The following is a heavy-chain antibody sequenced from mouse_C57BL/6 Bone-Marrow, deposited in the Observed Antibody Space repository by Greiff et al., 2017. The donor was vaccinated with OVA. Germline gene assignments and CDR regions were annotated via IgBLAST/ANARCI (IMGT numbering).Heavy chain of an antibody. D-gene: IGHD1-1*01. CDR1: GFNIKDDY. J-gene: IGHJ3*01. CDR3: TFYGSSYPWFAY. CDR2: IDPENGDT. V-gene: IGHV14-4*01. Sequence: EVKLVESGAELVRPGASVKLSCTASGFNIKDDYMHWVKQRPEQGLEWIGWIDPENGDTEYASKFQGKATITADTSSNTAYLQLSSLTSEDTAVYYCTFYGSSYPWFAYWGQGTLVTVSA.